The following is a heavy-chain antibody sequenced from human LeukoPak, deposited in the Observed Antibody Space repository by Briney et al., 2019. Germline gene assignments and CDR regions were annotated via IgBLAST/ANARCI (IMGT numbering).Heavy chain of an antibody. CDR1: GFTFSTYN. V-gene: IGHV3-21*06. J-gene: IGHJ6*03. CDR3: ARDPYSGNYGDYYYYYMDV. CDR2: ITSSSSYI. Sequence: VGSLRLSCAASGFTFSTYNMNWVRHAPGKGLEWISSITSSSSYIYYADSVKGRFTISRDNAKNSLYLQMNSLSPDDTAVYFCARDPYSGNYGDYYYYYMDVWGKGTTVTISS. D-gene: IGHD1-26*01.